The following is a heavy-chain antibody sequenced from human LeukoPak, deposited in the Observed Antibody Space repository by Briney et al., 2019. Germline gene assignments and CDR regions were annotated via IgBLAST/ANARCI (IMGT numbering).Heavy chain of an antibody. CDR3: ASVGSTADAGTPDY. J-gene: IGHJ4*02. V-gene: IGHV3-11*06. Sequence: KAGGSLRLSCAASGFTFSDYYMSWIRQAPGKGLEWLSYISRSGSHTPYADSVKGRFTVSRDNAKNSLSLELNSLRVDDTAIYYCASVGSTADAGTPDYWGQGTLVTVSS. CDR1: GFTFSDYY. CDR2: ISRSGSHT. D-gene: IGHD6-13*01.